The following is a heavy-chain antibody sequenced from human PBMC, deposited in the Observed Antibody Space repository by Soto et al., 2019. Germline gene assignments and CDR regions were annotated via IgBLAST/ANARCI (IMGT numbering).Heavy chain of an antibody. CDR3: ARRVGYCSGGSCNQYYMDV. CDR2: IYYSGST. V-gene: IGHV4-59*08. Sequence: SETLSLTCTVSGGSISSYYWSWIRQPPGKGLEWIGYIYYSGSTNYNPSLKSRVPISVDTSKNQFSLKLSSVTAADTAVYYCARRVGYCSGGSCNQYYMDVWGKGTTVTVSS. D-gene: IGHD2-15*01. CDR1: GGSISSYY. J-gene: IGHJ6*03.